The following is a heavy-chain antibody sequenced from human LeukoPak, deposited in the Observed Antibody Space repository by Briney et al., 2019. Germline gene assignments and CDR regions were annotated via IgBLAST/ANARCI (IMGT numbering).Heavy chain of an antibody. V-gene: IGHV3-21*04. Sequence: PGGSLRLSCAASGFSFTSFSLNWVRQAPGKGLEWVSSISSESRSKYYADSVRGRFTISRDNAKNSLYLEMNSLKVEDTALYYCAKAHYYDSSGYYFDYWGQGTLVTVSS. J-gene: IGHJ4*02. D-gene: IGHD3-22*01. CDR2: ISSESRSK. CDR3: AKAHYYDSSGYYFDY. CDR1: GFSFTSFS.